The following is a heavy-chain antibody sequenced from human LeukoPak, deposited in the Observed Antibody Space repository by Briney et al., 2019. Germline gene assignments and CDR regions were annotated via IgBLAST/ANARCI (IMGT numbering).Heavy chain of an antibody. J-gene: IGHJ6*03. CDR3: ARGVAAAGMGYYYYMDV. Sequence: PSETLSLTCTVSGGSISSYYWSWIRQPPGKGLEWIGYIYYSGSTNYNPSLKSRVTISVDTSKNQFSLKLSSVTAADTAVYYCARGVAAAGMGYYYYMDVWGKGTTVTISS. CDR2: IYYSGST. CDR1: GGSISSYY. V-gene: IGHV4-59*01. D-gene: IGHD6-13*01.